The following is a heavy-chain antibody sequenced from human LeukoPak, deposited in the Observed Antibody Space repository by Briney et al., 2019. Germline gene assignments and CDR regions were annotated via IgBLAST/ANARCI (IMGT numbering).Heavy chain of an antibody. CDR3: ARWCRTTRAFDI. V-gene: IGHV4-34*01. CDR2: INHSGST. J-gene: IGHJ3*02. D-gene: IGHD1-7*01. Sequence: SETLSLTCAVYGGSFSGYYWSWNRQPPGKGLEWIGEINHSGSTNYNPSLKSRVTISVDTSKNQFSLKLSSVTAADTAVYYCARWCRTTRAFDIWGQGTMVTVSS. CDR1: GGSFSGYY.